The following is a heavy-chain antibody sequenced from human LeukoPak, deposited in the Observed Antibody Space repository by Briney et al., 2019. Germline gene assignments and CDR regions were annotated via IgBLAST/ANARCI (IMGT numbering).Heavy chain of an antibody. CDR1: GGTFRSYG. D-gene: IGHD5-12*01. CDR3: ARDGRGYSGYDFRYFDY. CDR2: IIPIFDTA. Sequence: SVKVSCKASGGTFRSYGINWVRQASGQGLEWMGGIIPIFDTANYAQKFQGRVTITADKSTSTAYMELSSLTSDDTAVYYCARDGRGYSGYDFRYFDYWGQGTLVTVSS. J-gene: IGHJ4*02. V-gene: IGHV1-69*06.